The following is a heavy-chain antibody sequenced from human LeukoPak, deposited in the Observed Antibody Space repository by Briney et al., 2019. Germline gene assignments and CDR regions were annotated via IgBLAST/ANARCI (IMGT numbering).Heavy chain of an antibody. CDR3: AREYCGGDCYTSPDAFDI. J-gene: IGHJ3*02. V-gene: IGHV4-38-2*02. CDR1: GGSISSYY. Sequence: SETLSLTCTVSGGSISSYYWSWIRQPPGKGLEWIGSIYHSGSTYYNPSLKSRVTISVDTSKNQFSLKLSSVTAADTAVYYCAREYCGGDCYTSPDAFDIWGQGTMVTVSS. D-gene: IGHD2-21*02. CDR2: IYHSGST.